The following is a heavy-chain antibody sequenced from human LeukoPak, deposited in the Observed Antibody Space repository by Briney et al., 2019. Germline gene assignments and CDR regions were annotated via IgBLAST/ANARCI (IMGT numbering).Heavy chain of an antibody. CDR1: GFTFSSYA. V-gene: IGHV3-23*01. J-gene: IGHJ5*02. CDR2: ISGSGGST. CDR3: AKDSGSYFWYNWFDP. D-gene: IGHD1-26*01. Sequence: GGSLRLSCAASGFTFSSYAMSWVRQAPGKGLEWVSAISGSGGSTYYAGSVKGRFTISRDNSKNTLYLQMNSLRAEDTAVYYCAKDSGSYFWYNWFDPWGQGTLVTVSS.